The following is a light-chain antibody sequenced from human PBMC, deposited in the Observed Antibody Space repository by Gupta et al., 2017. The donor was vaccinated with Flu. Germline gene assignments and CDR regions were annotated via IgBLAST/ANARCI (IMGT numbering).Light chain of an antibody. CDR3: QQLNSYPLT. CDR1: HDSSNY. V-gene: IGKV1-9*01. CDR2: YAS. Sequence: DIQLTQSPSFLSASVGDIVTITCRASHDSSNYFAWYQQKPGKAPRLLIYYASTLQTGVPSRFSGSGSGTKFTLTISSLQPEDFATYYGQQLNSYPLTFGGGTTVEI. J-gene: IGKJ4*01.